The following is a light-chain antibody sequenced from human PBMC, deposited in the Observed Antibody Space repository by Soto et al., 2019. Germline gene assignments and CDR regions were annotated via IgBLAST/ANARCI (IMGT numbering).Light chain of an antibody. CDR2: GNS. J-gene: IGLJ1*01. Sequence: QAVVTQPPSVSGAPGQRVTISCTGSSSNIGAGYDVHWYQQLPGTAPRLLIYGNSNRPSGVPDRFSGSKSGTSASLAITGLQAEDEADYYCQSYDSSLSALYVFGNGTKVTVL. V-gene: IGLV1-40*01. CDR3: QSYDSSLSALYV. CDR1: SSNIGAGYD.